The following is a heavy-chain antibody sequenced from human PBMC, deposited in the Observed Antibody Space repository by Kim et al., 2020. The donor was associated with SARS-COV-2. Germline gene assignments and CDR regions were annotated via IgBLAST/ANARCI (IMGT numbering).Heavy chain of an antibody. Sequence: SETLSLTCTVSGDSLTNYFWSWIRQPPEKGLEWIGYVHPSGSTNYHPSLKSRVIILVRASKDQVSLRLSSATGADTAVYYCARSRRSGCFFNFDSWGQGTLVTVSS. D-gene: IGHD6-25*01. V-gene: IGHV4-59*01. CDR3: ARSRRSGCFFNFDS. CDR2: VHPSGST. CDR1: GDSLTNYF. J-gene: IGHJ4*02.